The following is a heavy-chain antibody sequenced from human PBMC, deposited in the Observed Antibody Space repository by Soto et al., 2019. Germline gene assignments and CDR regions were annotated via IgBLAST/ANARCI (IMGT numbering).Heavy chain of an antibody. CDR2: ISSSGSTI. CDR1: GFTFSDYY. Sequence: PGGSLRLSCAASGFTFSDYYMSWIRQAPGKGREWVSYISSSGSTIFYADSVKGRFTISRDNAKNSLYLQMNSLRAEDTAVYYCARVERGITIFGVVIPPFDYWGQGTLVTVSS. CDR3: ARVERGITIFGVVIPPFDY. D-gene: IGHD3-3*01. J-gene: IGHJ4*02. V-gene: IGHV3-11*01.